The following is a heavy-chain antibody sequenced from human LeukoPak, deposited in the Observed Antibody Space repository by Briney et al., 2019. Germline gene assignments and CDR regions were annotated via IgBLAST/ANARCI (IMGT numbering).Heavy chain of an antibody. D-gene: IGHD4-17*01. CDR1: GFTFSSYW. J-gene: IGHJ4*02. Sequence: GGSLRLSCAASGFTFSSYWMHWVRQAPGKGLVWVSRINPDGIGTGYADFVKGRFTISRDNAKNTLYLQMNSLRAEDTAVYYCAREPMTTVTTSPDYWGQGTLVTVSS. CDR2: INPDGIGT. CDR3: AREPMTTVTTSPDY. V-gene: IGHV3-74*01.